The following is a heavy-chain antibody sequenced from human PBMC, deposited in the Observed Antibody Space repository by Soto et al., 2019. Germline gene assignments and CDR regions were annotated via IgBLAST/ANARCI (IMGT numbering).Heavy chain of an antibody. D-gene: IGHD3-3*01. CDR1: GYTFTGYY. Sequence: VASVKVSCKASGYTFTGYYMQWVRQAPGQGLEWMGWINPNSGGTNYAQKFQGRVTMTRDTSISTAYMELSRLRSDDTAVYYRARGNYDFWSGPQTTHYGMDVWGQGTTVTVYS. CDR2: INPNSGGT. V-gene: IGHV1-2*02. J-gene: IGHJ6*02. CDR3: ARGNYDFWSGPQTTHYGMDV.